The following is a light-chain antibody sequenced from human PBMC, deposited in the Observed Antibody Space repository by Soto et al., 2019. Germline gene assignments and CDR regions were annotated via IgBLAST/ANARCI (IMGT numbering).Light chain of an antibody. CDR2: EVS. CDR3: SSFTSSTTYV. Sequence: SALTQPASVSGSPGQSITISCTGTSSDVGAYKYVSWYQQHPGKAPKLMIYEVSYRPSGVSNRFSGSKSDNTASLTISGLQAEDEADYYCSSFTSSTTYVFGSGTKLTVL. V-gene: IGLV2-14*03. CDR1: SSDVGAYKY. J-gene: IGLJ1*01.